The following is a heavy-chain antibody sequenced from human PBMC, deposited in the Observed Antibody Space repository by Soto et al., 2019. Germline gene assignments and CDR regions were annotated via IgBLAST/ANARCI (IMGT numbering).Heavy chain of an antibody. CDR3: ARRFTYYDSSGYLY. J-gene: IGHJ4*02. CDR1: GYTFTGYY. D-gene: IGHD3-22*01. V-gene: IGHV1-2*02. Sequence: GASVKVSCKASGYTFTGYYMHWVRQAPGQGLEWMGWINPNSGGTNYAQKFQGRVTMTRDTSISTAYMELSRLRSDDTAVYYCARRFTYYDSSGYLYWGQGTLVTSPQ. CDR2: INPNSGGT.